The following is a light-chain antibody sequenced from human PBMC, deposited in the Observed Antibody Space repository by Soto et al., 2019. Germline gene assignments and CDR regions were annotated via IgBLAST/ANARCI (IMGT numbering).Light chain of an antibody. CDR2: AAS. V-gene: IGKV1D-16*01. CDR1: QGISSW. J-gene: IGKJ1*01. Sequence: DIQMTQSPSSVSASVGARVTITCRASQGISSWLAWYQQKPGKAPKLLIYAASSLQSGVPSRFSGSGSGTEFTLTISSLQPDDFATYYCQHYDSYPWTFGQGTKVDIK. CDR3: QHYDSYPWT.